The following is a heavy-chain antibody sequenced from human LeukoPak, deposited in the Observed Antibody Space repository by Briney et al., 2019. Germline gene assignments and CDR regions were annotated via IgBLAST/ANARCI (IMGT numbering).Heavy chain of an antibody. J-gene: IGHJ2*01. Sequence: SSETLSLTCTVSGGSISSYYWSWIRQPPGKGLEWIGYTSDSGSSNYKSSLKSRVSMSVDTSKRQFSLTLTSVTAADTAVYYCARIVRQDGGYLDLWGRGSLVTVSS. CDR2: TSDSGSS. V-gene: IGHV4-59*08. CDR1: GGSISSYY. D-gene: IGHD3-16*02. CDR3: ARIVRQDGGYLDL.